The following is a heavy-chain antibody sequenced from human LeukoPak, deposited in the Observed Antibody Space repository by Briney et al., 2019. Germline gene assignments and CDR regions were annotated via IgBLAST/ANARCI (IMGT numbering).Heavy chain of an antibody. CDR3: AREIPESYYFDY. CDR2: IKPGGSIT. Sequence: ASVKVSCKASGYTFANYYIHWVRQAPGQGLEWMGIIKPGGSITSYTQRFQYTQKFQDRVTMTWDTSTSTAYMDLISLRSEDAAVYYCAREIPESYYFDYWGQGTLVTVSS. V-gene: IGHV1-46*03. J-gene: IGHJ4*02. D-gene: IGHD1-14*01. CDR1: GYTFANYY.